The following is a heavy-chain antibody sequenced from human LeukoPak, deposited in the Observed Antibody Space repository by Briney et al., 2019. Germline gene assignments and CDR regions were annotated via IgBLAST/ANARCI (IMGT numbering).Heavy chain of an antibody. CDR1: GFTFSAYS. V-gene: IGHV3-21*01. CDR2: ISSSSSYI. Sequence: PGGSVRLSCASSGFTFSAYSMNWVRQAPGKGLGWVSSISSSSSYIYYADSVKGRFTISRDNAKNSLYLQMSSLRAEDTAVYYCARLAVAGNFFDYWGQGTLVTVSS. D-gene: IGHD6-19*01. J-gene: IGHJ4*02. CDR3: ARLAVAGNFFDY.